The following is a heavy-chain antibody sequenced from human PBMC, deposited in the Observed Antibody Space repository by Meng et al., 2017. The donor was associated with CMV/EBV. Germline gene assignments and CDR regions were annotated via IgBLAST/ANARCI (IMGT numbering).Heavy chain of an antibody. CDR3: AKDLGPQDYYDFWSGYWSADGMDV. J-gene: IGHJ6*02. CDR1: GGSFSGYY. V-gene: IGHV4-34*01. CDR2: INHSGST. Sequence: GSLRLSCAVYGGSFSGYYWSWIRQPPGKGLEWIGEINHSGSTNYNPSLKSRVTISVDTSKNQFSLKLSSVTAADTAVYYCAKDLGPQDYYDFWSGYWSADGMDVWGQGTTVTVSS. D-gene: IGHD3-3*01.